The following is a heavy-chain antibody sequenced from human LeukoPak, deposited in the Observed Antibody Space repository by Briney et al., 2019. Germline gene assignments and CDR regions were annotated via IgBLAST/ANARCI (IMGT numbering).Heavy chain of an antibody. J-gene: IGHJ4*02. Sequence: PSETLSLTCTVSSGSISTYYWSWIRQPPGKGLEWIGYIYHNGNTNYNPSLKSRVTLSVDTSKNQFSLKLSSVTAADTAVYYCARLLGYWGQGTLVTVSS. CDR3: ARLLGY. CDR1: SGSISTYY. D-gene: IGHD2/OR15-2a*01. CDR2: IYHNGNT. V-gene: IGHV4-59*12.